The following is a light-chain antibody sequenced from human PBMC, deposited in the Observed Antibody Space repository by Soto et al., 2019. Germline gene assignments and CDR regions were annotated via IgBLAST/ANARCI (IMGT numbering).Light chain of an antibody. Sequence: EIVLTQSPATLSLSPGERATLSCRASQSVSSYLAWYQQKPGQAPRLLIYDASNRATGIPARFSGSGSGTEFTLTISSLEPEDFGVYYCQQRSNWPPNTFGQGTKLEIK. CDR3: QQRSNWPPNT. J-gene: IGKJ2*01. CDR1: QSVSSY. V-gene: IGKV3-11*01. CDR2: DAS.